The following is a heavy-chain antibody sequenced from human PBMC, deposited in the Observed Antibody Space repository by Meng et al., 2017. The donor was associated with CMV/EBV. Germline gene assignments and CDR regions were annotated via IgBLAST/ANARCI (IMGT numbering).Heavy chain of an antibody. Sequence: GGSLRLSCAASGFTFSSYSMNWVRQAPGKGLEWVSSISSSSSYIYYADSVKGRFTISRDNAKNSLYLQMNSLRAEDTAVYYCAREEYSHGLEYYYYGMDVWGQGTTVIVSS. CDR1: GFTFSSYS. D-gene: IGHD5-18*01. V-gene: IGHV3-21*01. CDR2: ISSSSSYI. CDR3: AREEYSHGLEYYYYGMDV. J-gene: IGHJ6*02.